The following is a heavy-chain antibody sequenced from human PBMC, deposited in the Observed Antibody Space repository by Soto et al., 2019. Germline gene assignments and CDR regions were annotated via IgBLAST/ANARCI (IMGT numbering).Heavy chain of an antibody. Sequence: PSETLSLTCTVSGGSISSGGYYWSWILHHPGKGLEWIGYIYYSGSTYYNPSLKSRVTISVDTSKNQFSLKLSSVTAADTAVYYCARFDSSGYYYGYYFGYWGQGSLVTVSS. D-gene: IGHD3-22*01. CDR2: IYYSGST. CDR3: ARFDSSGYYYGYYFGY. V-gene: IGHV4-31*03. CDR1: GGSISSGGYY. J-gene: IGHJ4*02.